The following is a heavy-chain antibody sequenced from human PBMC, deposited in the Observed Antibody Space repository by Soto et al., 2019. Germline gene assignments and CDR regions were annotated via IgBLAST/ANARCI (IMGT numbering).Heavy chain of an antibody. V-gene: IGHV3-30*18. J-gene: IGHJ4*02. Sequence: QVQLVESGGGVVQPGRSLRLSCAASGFTFNAYGMHWVRQAPGKGLDWVAVVSSDGNTQYYADSVKGRFTISRDNSKNTLYLQTNSLRADDTAVYYCAKEPTIAAVNFDYWGQGTLVTVSS. CDR3: AKEPTIAAVNFDY. CDR2: VSSDGNTQ. D-gene: IGHD6-6*01. CDR1: GFTFNAYG.